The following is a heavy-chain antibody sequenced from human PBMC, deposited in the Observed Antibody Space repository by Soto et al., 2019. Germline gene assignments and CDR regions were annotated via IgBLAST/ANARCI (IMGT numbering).Heavy chain of an antibody. CDR1: GFTFSSYG. CDR3: ARDGLRFGEFSNWFDP. V-gene: IGHV3-33*01. D-gene: IGHD3-10*01. CDR2: IWYDGSNK. Sequence: GGSLRLSCAASGFTFSSYGMHWVHQAPGKGLEWVAVIWYDGSNKYYADSVKGRFTISRDNSKNTLYLQMNSLRAEDTAVYYCARDGLRFGEFSNWFDPWGQGTLVTVSS. J-gene: IGHJ5*02.